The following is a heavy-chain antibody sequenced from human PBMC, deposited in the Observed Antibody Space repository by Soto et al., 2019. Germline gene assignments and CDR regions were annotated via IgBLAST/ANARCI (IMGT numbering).Heavy chain of an antibody. D-gene: IGHD6-19*01. CDR2: ISAYNGNT. CDR1: GYTFTSYG. CDR3: ARDQLEAVAADPTHYYYYGMDV. J-gene: IGHJ6*02. V-gene: IGHV1-18*01. Sequence: ASVKVSCKASGYTFTSYGISWVRQAPGQGLEWMGWISAYNGNTNYAQKLQGRVTMTTDTSTSTAYMELRSLRSDDTAVYYFARDQLEAVAADPTHYYYYGMDVWGQGTTVTVSS.